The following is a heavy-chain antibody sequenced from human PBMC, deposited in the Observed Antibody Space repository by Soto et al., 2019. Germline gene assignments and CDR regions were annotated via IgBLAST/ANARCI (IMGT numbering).Heavy chain of an antibody. CDR1: GVTFSNYG. V-gene: IGHV3-30*18. J-gene: IGHJ6*02. CDR3: AKGGDYYYYAMNV. CDR2: TSYDGSNK. Sequence: QVQLVESGGGVVQPGRSLRLSCAASGVTFSNYGMHCVRQCPGNGLEWVAVTSYDGSNKYYADSVKGRFTISRDNSKNTLYLQMNSLRAEDTAVYYCAKGGDYYYYAMNVWGQGTTVTVSS.